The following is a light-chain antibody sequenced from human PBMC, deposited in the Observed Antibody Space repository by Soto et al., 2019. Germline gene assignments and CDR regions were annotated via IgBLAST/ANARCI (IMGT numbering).Light chain of an antibody. Sequence: QSALTQPPSVSGSPGQSVAISCTGTSSDIGAYNRVSWYQQPPGPAPKPMLYAVNTRPSGVPDRFSGSKSGNTASLTISGLQADDETDYYCSSFTSSNTYVFVTGTKVTVL. CDR2: AVN. CDR1: SSDIGAYNR. J-gene: IGLJ1*01. V-gene: IGLV2-18*02. CDR3: SSFTSSNTYV.